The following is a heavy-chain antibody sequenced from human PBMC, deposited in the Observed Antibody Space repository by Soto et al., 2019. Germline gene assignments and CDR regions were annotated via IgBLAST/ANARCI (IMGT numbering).Heavy chain of an antibody. V-gene: IGHV3-21*01. CDR1: GFTFSSYS. CDR2: ISSSSSYI. D-gene: IGHD4-17*01. Sequence: GGSLRLSCAASGFTFSSYSMNWVRQAPGKGLEWVSSISSSSSYIYYADSVKGRFTISRDNAKNSLYLQMNSLRAEDTAVYYCARGSHYGPKTRNKSFDYWGQGTLVTVSS. J-gene: IGHJ4*02. CDR3: ARGSHYGPKTRNKSFDY.